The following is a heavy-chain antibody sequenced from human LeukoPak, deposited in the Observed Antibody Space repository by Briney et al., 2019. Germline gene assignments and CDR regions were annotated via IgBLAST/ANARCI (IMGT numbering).Heavy chain of an antibody. CDR2: IYYSGST. V-gene: IGHV4-59*01. CDR3: ARGEDFERYYLAY. CDR1: GGSISSYY. D-gene: IGHD3-9*01. J-gene: IGHJ4*02. Sequence: SETLSLTCTVSGGSISSYYWSWIRQPPGKGLEWIGYIYYSGSTNYNPSLKSRVTISVDTSKNQFSLKLTSVTAADTAVYFCARGEDFERYYLAYWGQGTLVTVSS.